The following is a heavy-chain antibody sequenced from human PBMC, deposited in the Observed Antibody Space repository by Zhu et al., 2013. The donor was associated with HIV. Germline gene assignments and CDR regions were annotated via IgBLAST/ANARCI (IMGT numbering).Heavy chain of an antibody. CDR3: ARVGGGPLRRTNRYYFDY. CDR1: GGSFSGYY. D-gene: IGHD3-10*01. V-gene: IGHV4-34*01. Sequence: QVQLQQWGAGLLKPSETLSLTCAVYGGSFSGYYWSWIRQPPGKGLEWIGEINHSGSTNYNPSLKSRVTISVDTSKNQFSLKLSSVTAADTAVYYCARVGGGPLRRTNRYYFDYWGQGTLVTVSS. CDR2: INHSGST. J-gene: IGHJ4*02.